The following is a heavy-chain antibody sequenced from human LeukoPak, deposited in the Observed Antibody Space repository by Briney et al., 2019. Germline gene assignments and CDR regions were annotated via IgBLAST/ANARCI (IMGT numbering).Heavy chain of an antibody. D-gene: IGHD6-13*01. CDR3: AGQIAAAGTVYFLH. V-gene: IGHV4-39*01. J-gene: IGHJ1*01. CDR2: IHYSGST. Sequence: SETLSLTCTVPGGSISSSSYYWGWIRQPPGKGLEWIGSIHYSGSTYYKPSPKSRVTMSVDTSKNQFSLKLSSVTAADTAVYYCAGQIAAAGTVYFLHWGQGTLVTVSS. CDR1: GGSISSSSYY.